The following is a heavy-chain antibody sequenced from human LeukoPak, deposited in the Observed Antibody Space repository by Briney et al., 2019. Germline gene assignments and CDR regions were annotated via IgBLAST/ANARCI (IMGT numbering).Heavy chain of an antibody. Sequence: AGSLRLSCAASGFTFSSYAMSWVRPAPGKGREWVSAFSGSGGSTYYADSVKGRFTISRDNSKNTLYLQMNSVRAEDTAVYYCAKDGILLWFGAPMDVWGKGTTVTVSS. J-gene: IGHJ6*04. CDR3: AKDGILLWFGAPMDV. D-gene: IGHD3-10*01. CDR2: FSGSGGST. V-gene: IGHV3-23*01. CDR1: GFTFSSYA.